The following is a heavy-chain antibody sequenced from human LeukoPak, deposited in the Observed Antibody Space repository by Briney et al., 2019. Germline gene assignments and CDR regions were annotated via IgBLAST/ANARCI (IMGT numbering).Heavy chain of an antibody. J-gene: IGHJ5*02. Sequence: SVKVSCKASGGTFSSYAISWVRQAPGQGLEWMGGIIPIFGTANYAQKFQGRVTITADKSTSTAYMELSSLRSEDTAVYYCARVEYSSGWKNWFDPWGQGTLVTVSS. CDR3: ARVEYSSGWKNWFDP. V-gene: IGHV1-69*06. D-gene: IGHD6-19*01. CDR1: GGTFSSYA. CDR2: IIPIFGTA.